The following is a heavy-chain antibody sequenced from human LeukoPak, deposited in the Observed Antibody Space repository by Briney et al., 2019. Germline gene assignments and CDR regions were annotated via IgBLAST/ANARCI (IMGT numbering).Heavy chain of an antibody. D-gene: IGHD6-13*01. Sequence: GESLKISCKGSGYSFSNYWIGWVRQMPGKGLEWMGIIYPGDSDVRYSPSFQGQVTNSADKSISTAYLQWSSLQASDTAMYYCARQGYNSTWDRYLAYWGQGTQVTVSS. J-gene: IGHJ4*02. CDR1: GYSFSNYW. CDR2: IYPGDSDV. CDR3: ARQGYNSTWDRYLAY. V-gene: IGHV5-51*01.